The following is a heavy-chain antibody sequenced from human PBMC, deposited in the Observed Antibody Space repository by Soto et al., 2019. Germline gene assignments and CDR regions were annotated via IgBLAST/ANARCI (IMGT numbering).Heavy chain of an antibody. CDR3: AKEIPSSGWGIDY. D-gene: IGHD6-19*01. Sequence: PGGSLRLSCAASGFTFSNYGIHWVRQAPGKGLEWVAVISYDGSNKYYADSVKGRFTISRDNSKNTLYLQMNSLRAEDTAVYYCAKEIPSSGWGIDYWGQGTLVTVSS. CDR2: ISYDGSNK. J-gene: IGHJ4*02. CDR1: GFTFSNYG. V-gene: IGHV3-30*18.